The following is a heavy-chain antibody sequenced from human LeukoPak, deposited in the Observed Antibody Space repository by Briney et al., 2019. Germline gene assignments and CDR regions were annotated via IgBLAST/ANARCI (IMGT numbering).Heavy chain of an antibody. Sequence: ASVTVSCTASGYTFTGYYMHWVRQAPGQGLEWMGWINPNSGGTNYAQKFQGWVTMTRDTSISTAYMELSRLRSDDTAVYYCARDSAFNTYYYGSGSYYNANGMDVWGQGTLVTVSS. D-gene: IGHD3-10*01. CDR2: INPNSGGT. CDR1: GYTFTGYY. J-gene: IGHJ6*02. CDR3: ARDSAFNTYYYGSGSYYNANGMDV. V-gene: IGHV1-2*04.